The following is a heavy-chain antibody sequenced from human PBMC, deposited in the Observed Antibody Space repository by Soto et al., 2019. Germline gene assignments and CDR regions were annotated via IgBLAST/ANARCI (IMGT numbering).Heavy chain of an antibody. CDR2: ISGSGGST. V-gene: IGHV3-23*01. CDR3: AKGSGSSWYST. CDR1: GFTFSSYG. Sequence: EVQLLESGGSLVQPGGSLRLSCAASGFTFSSYGMSWVRQAPGKGLEWVSAISGSGGSTYYADSVKGRFTFSRDNSKNPLYLQMNGLRAEDTAVYYCAKGSGSSWYSTWGQGTLVTVSS. D-gene: IGHD6-13*01. J-gene: IGHJ4*02.